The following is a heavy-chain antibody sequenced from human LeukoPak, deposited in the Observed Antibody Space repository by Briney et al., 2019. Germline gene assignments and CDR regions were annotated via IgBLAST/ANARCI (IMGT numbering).Heavy chain of an antibody. CDR3: ARDRGGRKRYSSGWYPPDY. D-gene: IGHD6-19*01. V-gene: IGHV3-66*02. J-gene: IGHJ4*02. CDR1: GFTVSSNY. CDR2: IYGGGST. Sequence: GGSLRLSCAASGFTVSSNYMSWVRQAPGKGLEWVSVIYGGGSTYYADSVKGRFTISRDNSKNTLYLQMNSLRAEDTAVYYCARDRGGRKRYSSGWYPPDYWGQGTLVTVSS.